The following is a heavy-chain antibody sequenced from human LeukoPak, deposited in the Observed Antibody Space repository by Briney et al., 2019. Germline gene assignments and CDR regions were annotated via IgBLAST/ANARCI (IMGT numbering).Heavy chain of an antibody. CDR3: ARDVMATPARLVYFDY. CDR2: IWFDGSNK. D-gene: IGHD5-24*01. CDR1: GFTFSSYG. V-gene: IGHV3-33*01. Sequence: GGSLRLSCAASGFTFSSYGMHWVRQAPGKGLEWVAVIWFDGSNKYYADSVKGRFTISRDNSKNTLYLQMSSLRAEDTAVYYCARDVMATPARLVYFDYWGQGTLVTVSS. J-gene: IGHJ4*02.